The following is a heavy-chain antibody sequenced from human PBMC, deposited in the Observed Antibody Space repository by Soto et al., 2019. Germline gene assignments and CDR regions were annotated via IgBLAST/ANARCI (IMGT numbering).Heavy chain of an antibody. J-gene: IGHJ4*02. Sequence: HSETLSLTCAVYVGSFSGYYWRWIRQPPGKGLEWIGEINHSGGTNYNPSLKSRVTISLDTSKNQFSLKLSSVTAADTAVYYSARSEMATTGPYFDYWGQGTLVTVSS. CDR2: INHSGGT. D-gene: IGHD5-12*01. CDR1: VGSFSGYY. CDR3: ARSEMATTGPYFDY. V-gene: IGHV4-34*09.